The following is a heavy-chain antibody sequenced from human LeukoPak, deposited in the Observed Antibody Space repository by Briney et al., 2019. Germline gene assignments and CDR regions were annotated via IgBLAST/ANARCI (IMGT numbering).Heavy chain of an antibody. Sequence: ASVKVSCKASGYTFTGYYMHWVRQAPGQGLEWMGWINPNSGGTNYAQKFQGRVTMTRDTSISTAYMELSRLRSDDTAVYYCARVRVPAARATDALDIWGQGTMVTVSS. J-gene: IGHJ3*02. V-gene: IGHV1-2*02. CDR2: INPNSGGT. D-gene: IGHD2-2*01. CDR1: GYTFTGYY. CDR3: ARVRVPAARATDALDI.